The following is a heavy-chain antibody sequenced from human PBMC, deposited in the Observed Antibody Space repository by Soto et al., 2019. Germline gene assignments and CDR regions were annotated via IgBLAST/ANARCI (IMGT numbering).Heavy chain of an antibody. CDR2: IYYTGNT. Sequence: LSLTCIVSGGSVNSGDYYWSWIRQRPGNGLEWIGYIYYTGNTYYNPSLKCRVALTVDTSKPQFSLKLRSVTAADTAVYYCARVPVGPGASRASDYWGQGTLVTVSS. CDR1: GGSVNSGDYY. CDR3: ARVPVGPGASRASDY. D-gene: IGHD3-16*01. J-gene: IGHJ4*02. V-gene: IGHV4-31*03.